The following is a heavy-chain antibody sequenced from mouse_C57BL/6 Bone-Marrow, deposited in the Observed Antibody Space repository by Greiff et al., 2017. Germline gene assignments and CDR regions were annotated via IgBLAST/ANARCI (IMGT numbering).Heavy chain of an antibody. Sequence: QVQLQQSGAELVKPGASVKVSCKASGYTFTSYWMHWVKQRPGQGLECIGRIHPSDSDTNYNQKFKGKATLTVDKSSSTAYMQLSSLTSEDSAVYYCAIKAFYYYGSSWYFDVWGTGTTVTVSS. CDR2: IHPSDSDT. V-gene: IGHV1-74*01. D-gene: IGHD1-1*01. CDR3: AIKAFYYYGSSWYFDV. J-gene: IGHJ1*03. CDR1: GYTFTSYW.